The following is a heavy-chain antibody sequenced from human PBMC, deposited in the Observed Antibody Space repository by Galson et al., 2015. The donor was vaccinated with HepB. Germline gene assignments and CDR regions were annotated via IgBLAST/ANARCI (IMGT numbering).Heavy chain of an antibody. D-gene: IGHD3-22*01. V-gene: IGHV1-69*01. CDR3: ARTSKYYYDSSGYYAEYFQH. CDR1: GGTFSSYA. Sequence: ASGGTFSSYAISWVRQAPGQGLEWMGGIIPIFGTANYAQKFQGRVTITADESTSTAYMELSSLRSEDTAVYYCARTSKYYYDSSGYYAEYFQHWGQGTLVTVSS. J-gene: IGHJ1*01. CDR2: IIPIFGTA.